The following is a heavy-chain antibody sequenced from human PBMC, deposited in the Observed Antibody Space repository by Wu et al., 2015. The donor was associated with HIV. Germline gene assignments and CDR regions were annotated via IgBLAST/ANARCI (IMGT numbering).Heavy chain of an antibody. V-gene: IGHV1-69*12. Sequence: QVQLVQSGAELKKPGSSVKVSCKASGGSFSNYPINWVRQAPGQGLEWMGGIIPKFGSPNNAQKFRDRVTITADESTTTVYMELKNLRSETRRLYCAREGGPYYDICLVVQESFFDHLGPGNLVTVSS. CDR1: GGSFSNYP. CDR2: IIPKFGSP. D-gene: IGHD3-9*01. J-gene: IGHJ4*03. CDR3: AREGGPYYDICLVVQESFFDH.